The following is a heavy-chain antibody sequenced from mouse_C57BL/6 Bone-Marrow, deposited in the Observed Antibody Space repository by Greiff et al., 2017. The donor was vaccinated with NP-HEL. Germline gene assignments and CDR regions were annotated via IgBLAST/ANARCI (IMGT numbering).Heavy chain of an antibody. D-gene: IGHD2-5*01. Sequence: EVQLQQSGAELVRPGASVKLSCTASGFNIKDDYMHWVKQRPEQGLEWIGWIDPENGDTEYASKFQGKATITADTSSNTAYLQLSSLTSEDTAVYYCTTKAYYSNLHWYFDVWGTGTTVTVSS. CDR2: IDPENGDT. CDR1: GFNIKDDY. J-gene: IGHJ1*03. V-gene: IGHV14-4*01. CDR3: TTKAYYSNLHWYFDV.